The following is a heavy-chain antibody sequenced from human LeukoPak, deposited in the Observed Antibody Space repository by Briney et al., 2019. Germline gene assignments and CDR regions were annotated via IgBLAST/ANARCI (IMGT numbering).Heavy chain of an antibody. D-gene: IGHD3-3*01. CDR2: ISGSGGST. CDR3: AKAGPVLRFLEWFDWFDP. V-gene: IGHV3-23*01. J-gene: IGHJ5*02. Sequence: GGSLRLSCAASGFTFSSYAMSWVRQAPGKGLEWVSAISGSGGSTYYADSVKGRFTISRDNSENTLYLQMNSLRAEDTAVYYCAKAGPVLRFLEWFDWFDPWGQGTLVAVSS. CDR1: GFTFSSYA.